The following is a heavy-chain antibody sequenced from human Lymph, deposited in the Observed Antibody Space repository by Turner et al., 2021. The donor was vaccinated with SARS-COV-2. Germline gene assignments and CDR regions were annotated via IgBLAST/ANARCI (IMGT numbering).Heavy chain of an antibody. D-gene: IGHD6-19*01. Sequence: EVQLLESGGGLVQSGGCLRLSCAASGFSFSSYAMSGVRQAPGKGLEWVSAISGSGGSTYYADTVNGRFTISRDNSKNTLYLQMNSLRAEDTAIYYCAKDRFTLSSGWEDYWGQGALVTVSS. V-gene: IGHV3-23*01. CDR3: AKDRFTLSSGWEDY. CDR2: ISGSGGST. J-gene: IGHJ4*02. CDR1: GFSFSSYA.